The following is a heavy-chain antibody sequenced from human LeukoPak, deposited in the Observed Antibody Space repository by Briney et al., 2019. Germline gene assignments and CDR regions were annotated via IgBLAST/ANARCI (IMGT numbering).Heavy chain of an antibody. CDR2: INHSGST. CDR1: GGSFSGYY. CDR3: ARDGGYCSGGSCYEGSYYYYGMDV. J-gene: IGHJ6*02. D-gene: IGHD2-15*01. V-gene: IGHV4-34*01. Sequence: SETLSLTCAVYGGSFSGYYWSWIRQPPGKGLEWIGEINHSGSTNYNPSLKSRVTISVDTSKNQFSLKLSSVTAADTAVYYCARDGGYCSGGSCYEGSYYYYGMDVWGQGTTVTVSS.